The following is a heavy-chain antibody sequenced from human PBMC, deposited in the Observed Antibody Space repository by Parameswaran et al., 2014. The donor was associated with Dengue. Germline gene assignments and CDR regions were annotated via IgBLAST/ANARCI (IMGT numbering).Heavy chain of an antibody. CDR2: SIIVGGT. V-gene: IGHV4-30-2*01. Sequence: WIRQAPQGRAWSGLGTSIIVGGTYYNPSLKSRVTISVDRSKNQFSLKLSSVTAADTAVYYCARGPRIAVAGESYYYYMDVWGKGTTVTVSS. CDR3: ARGPRIAVAGESYYYYMDV. D-gene: IGHD6-19*01. J-gene: IGHJ6*03.